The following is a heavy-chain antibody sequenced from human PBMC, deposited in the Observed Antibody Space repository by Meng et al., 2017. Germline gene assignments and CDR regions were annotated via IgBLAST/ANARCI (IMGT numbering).Heavy chain of an antibody. CDR3: TLDTAMVTIDY. J-gene: IGHJ4*02. V-gene: IGHV3-15*01. CDR2: IKSKTDGETT. Sequence: EVQLVDVWGGLFKPGGSLRISCAASGFTFSNAWMSWVRLAPGKGLEWIGRIKSKTDGETTDYAAPVKGRFTISRDDSKNTLYLQMNRLKTEDTAVYYCTLDTAMVTIDYWGQGTLVTVSS. CDR1: GFTFSNAW. D-gene: IGHD5-18*01.